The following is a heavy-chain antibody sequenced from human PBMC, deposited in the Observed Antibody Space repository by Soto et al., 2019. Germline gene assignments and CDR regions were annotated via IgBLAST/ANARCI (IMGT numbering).Heavy chain of an antibody. CDR3: ARAGPWSGSSVDDAFDI. CDR1: GFTFSSYS. V-gene: IGHV3-21*01. D-gene: IGHD1-26*01. Sequence: GGSLRLSCAASGFTFSSYSMNWVRQAPGKGLEWVSSISSSSSYIYYADSVKGRFTISRDNAKNSLYLQMNSLRAEDTAVYYCARAGPWSGSSVDDAFDIWGQGTMVTVSS. CDR2: ISSSSSYI. J-gene: IGHJ3*02.